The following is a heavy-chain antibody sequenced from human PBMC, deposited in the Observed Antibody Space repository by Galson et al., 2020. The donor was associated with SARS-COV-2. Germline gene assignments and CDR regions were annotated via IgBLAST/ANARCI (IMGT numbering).Heavy chain of an antibody. Sequence: GGSLRLSCKGSGYSFTSYWIGWVRQMPGKGLEWMGIIYPGDSDTRYSPSFQGQVTISADKSISTAYLQWSSLKASDTAMYYCARLGTDYYDSSGYPEYYFDYWGQGTLVTVSS. CDR3: ARLGTDYYDSSGYPEYYFDY. CDR1: GYSFTSYW. CDR2: IYPGDSDT. V-gene: IGHV5-51*01. D-gene: IGHD3-22*01. J-gene: IGHJ4*02.